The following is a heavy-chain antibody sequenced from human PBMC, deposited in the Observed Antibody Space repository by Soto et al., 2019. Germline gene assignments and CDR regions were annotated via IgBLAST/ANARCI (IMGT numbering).Heavy chain of an antibody. Sequence: QVQLQESGPGLVKPSETLSLTCTVSGGSISSYYWSWIRQPPGKGLEWIGYIYYSGSTNYNPSLKSRGTISVDTSKNQFSLKLSSVTAADTAVYYCARTYGSGSSYYFDYWGQGTLVTVSS. CDR2: IYYSGST. D-gene: IGHD3-10*01. J-gene: IGHJ4*02. CDR3: ARTYGSGSSYYFDY. V-gene: IGHV4-59*08. CDR1: GGSISSYY.